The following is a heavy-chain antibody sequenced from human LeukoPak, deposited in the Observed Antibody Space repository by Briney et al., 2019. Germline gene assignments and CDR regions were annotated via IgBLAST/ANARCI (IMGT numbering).Heavy chain of an antibody. CDR2: IYYSGST. V-gene: IGHV4-59*01. CDR1: GGSISSYY. D-gene: IGHD1-26*01. J-gene: IGHJ5*02. CDR3: ARGDVGATAVPFDP. Sequence: PSETLSLTCTVSGGSISSYYWSWIRQPPGKGLEWIGNIYYSGSTNYNPSLKSRVTISVDTSKNQFSLKLSSVTAADTAVYYCARGDVGATAVPFDPWGQGTLVTVSS.